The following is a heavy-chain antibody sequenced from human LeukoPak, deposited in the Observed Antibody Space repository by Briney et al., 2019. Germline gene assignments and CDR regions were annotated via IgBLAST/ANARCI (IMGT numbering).Heavy chain of an antibody. CDR1: GFTFSSYA. CDR3: AKVTVWFGTSLFDY. Sequence: PGRSLRLSCAASGFTFSSYAIHWVRQAPGKGLEWVAVISYDANNKYYADSVKGRFTISRDNSKNTLYLQMNSLRAEDTAVYYCAKVTVWFGTSLFDYWGQGTLVTVSS. V-gene: IGHV3-30-3*01. CDR2: ISYDANNK. J-gene: IGHJ4*02. D-gene: IGHD3-10*01.